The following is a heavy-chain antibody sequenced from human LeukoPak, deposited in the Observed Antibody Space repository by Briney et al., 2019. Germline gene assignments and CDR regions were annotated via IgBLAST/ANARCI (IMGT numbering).Heavy chain of an antibody. J-gene: IGHJ4*02. CDR1: GFTFSSYD. Sequence: GGSLRLSCAASGFTFSSYDMSWVRQAPGKSLEWVSGIGGSGSRTYYADSVKGRFTISRDNLQMNSLGAEDTAIYYCAKKYGVTVYGSGLNYFDYWGQGTLVTVSS. V-gene: IGHV3-23*01. D-gene: IGHD6-19*01. CDR2: IGGSGSRT. CDR3: AKKYGVTVYGSGLNYFDY.